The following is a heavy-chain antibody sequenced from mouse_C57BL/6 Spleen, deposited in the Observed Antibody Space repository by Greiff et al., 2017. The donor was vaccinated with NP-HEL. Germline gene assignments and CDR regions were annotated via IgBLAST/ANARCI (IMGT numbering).Heavy chain of an antibody. CDR1: GFTFSSYG. CDR3: ARGDSSGYTFFAY. Sequence: EVQLQQSGGDLVKPGGSLKLSCAASGFTFSSYGMSWVRQTPDKRLEWVATISSGGSYTYYPDSVKGRFTISRDNAKNTLYLQMSSLKSEDTARYYCARGDSSGYTFFAYWGQGTLVTVSA. CDR2: ISSGGSYT. J-gene: IGHJ3*01. V-gene: IGHV5-6*01. D-gene: IGHD3-2*02.